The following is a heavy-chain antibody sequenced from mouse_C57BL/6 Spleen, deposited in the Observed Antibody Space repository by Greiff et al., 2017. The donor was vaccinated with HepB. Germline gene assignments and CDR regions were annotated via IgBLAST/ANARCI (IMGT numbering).Heavy chain of an antibody. CDR2: IYPSDSET. CDR3: ARRGGAAQSFAY. D-gene: IGHD3-2*02. Sequence: VQLQQPGAELVRPGSSVKLSCKASGYTFTSYWMDWVKQRPGQGLEWIGNIYPSDSETHYNQKFKDKATLTVDKSSSTAYMQLSSLTSEDSAVYYCARRGGAAQSFAYWGQGTLVTVSA. CDR1: GYTFTSYW. J-gene: IGHJ3*01. V-gene: IGHV1-61*01.